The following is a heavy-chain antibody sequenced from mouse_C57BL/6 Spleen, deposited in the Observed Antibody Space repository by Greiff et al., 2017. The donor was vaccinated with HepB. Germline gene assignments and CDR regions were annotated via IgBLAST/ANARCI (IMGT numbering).Heavy chain of an antibody. J-gene: IGHJ1*03. CDR1: GYSITSGYY. D-gene: IGHD2-2*01. CDR3: ARGGIYYGYDGYFDV. V-gene: IGHV3-6*01. CDR2: ISYDGSN. Sequence: EVQLQQSGPGLVKPSQSLSLTCSVTGYSITSGYYWNWIRQFPGNKLEWIGYISYDGSNNYNPSLKNRISITRDTSKNQFFLKLNSVTTEDTATYYCARGGIYYGYDGYFDVWGTGTTVTVSS.